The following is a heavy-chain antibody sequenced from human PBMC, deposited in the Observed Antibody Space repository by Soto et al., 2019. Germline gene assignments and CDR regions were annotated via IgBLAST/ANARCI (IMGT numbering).Heavy chain of an antibody. CDR1: GFTFSSYS. CDR2: ISSSSSYI. Sequence: EVQLVESGGGLVKPGGSLRLSCAASGFTFSSYSMNWVRQAPGKGLEWVSSISSSSSYIYSADSVKGGFTISRDNAKNSLYLQMNSLRAEDTAVYYCAREVSKYSGYDFDYWGQGTLVTVSS. J-gene: IGHJ4*02. CDR3: AREVSKYSGYDFDY. D-gene: IGHD5-12*01. V-gene: IGHV3-21*01.